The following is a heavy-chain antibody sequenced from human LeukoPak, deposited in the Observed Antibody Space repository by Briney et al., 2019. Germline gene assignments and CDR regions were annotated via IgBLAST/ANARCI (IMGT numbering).Heavy chain of an antibody. V-gene: IGHV1-3*01. CDR3: ARDIYSPTRLNWFEH. Sequence: KFQGRVTITRDTSASTAYMELSRLRSEDTAVYYCARDIYSPTRLNWFEHWGQGTLVTVSS. J-gene: IGHJ5*02. D-gene: IGHD4-11*01.